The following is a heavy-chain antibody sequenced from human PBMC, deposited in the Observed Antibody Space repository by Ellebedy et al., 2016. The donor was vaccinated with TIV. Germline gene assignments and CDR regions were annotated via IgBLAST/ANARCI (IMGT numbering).Heavy chain of an antibody. CDR1: GFTFSNYW. Sequence: GGSLRLSCAVSGFTFSNYWMHWVRQAPGKGLEWVSRCSIHESGTSYADSVKGRFTISRDNAKNSLYLEMNSLTVEDTAVYYCARGPNYGTRSDYFDFWGQGTLATVSS. CDR2: CSIHESGT. V-gene: IGHV3-74*03. D-gene: IGHD1-1*01. J-gene: IGHJ4*02. CDR3: ARGPNYGTRSDYFDF.